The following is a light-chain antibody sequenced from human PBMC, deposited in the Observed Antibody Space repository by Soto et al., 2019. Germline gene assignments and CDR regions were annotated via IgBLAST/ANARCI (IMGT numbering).Light chain of an antibody. Sequence: DIVMTQSPLSLPVTPGEPASISCRSSESLLHGSGYKYLDWYLQKTGQSPQLLIYLGSNRASGVPDRFSGSGSGTDFTLKISRVEAEDVGVYYCMQALQMPMTFGQGTRLEI. J-gene: IGKJ5*01. CDR2: LGS. CDR1: ESLLHGSGYKY. V-gene: IGKV2-28*01. CDR3: MQALQMPMT.